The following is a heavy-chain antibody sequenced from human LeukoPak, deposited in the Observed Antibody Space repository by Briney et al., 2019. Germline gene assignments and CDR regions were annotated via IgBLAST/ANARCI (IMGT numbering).Heavy chain of an antibody. CDR2: INHSGGT. CDR1: GGSFSGYY. V-gene: IGHV4-34*01. J-gene: IGHJ5*02. D-gene: IGHD4-17*01. CDR3: ARGLITLTVTTYRFDP. Sequence: SETLSLTCAVYGGSFSGYYWSWIRQPPGKGLEWIGEINHSGGTNYNPSLKSRVTISVDTSKNQFSLKLSSVTAADTAVYYCARGLITLTVTTYRFDPWGQGTLVTVSS.